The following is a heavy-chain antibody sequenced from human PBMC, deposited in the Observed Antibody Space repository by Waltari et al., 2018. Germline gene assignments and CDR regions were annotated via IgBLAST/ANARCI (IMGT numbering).Heavy chain of an antibody. Sequence: QVQLVQSGAEVKKPGSSVKVSCKASGGTFSSYAISWVRQAPGQGLEWMGGIIPSFGTASCAQKFQGRVTITADESTSTAYMELSSLRSEDTAVYYCARDGPRGYYFDYWGQGTLVTVSS. J-gene: IGHJ4*02. D-gene: IGHD1-26*01. CDR2: IIPSFGTA. CDR3: ARDGPRGYYFDY. V-gene: IGHV1-69*12. CDR1: GGTFSSYA.